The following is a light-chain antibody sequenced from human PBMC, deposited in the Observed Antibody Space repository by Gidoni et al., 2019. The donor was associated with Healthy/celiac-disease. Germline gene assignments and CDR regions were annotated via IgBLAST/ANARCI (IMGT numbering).Light chain of an antibody. CDR1: KLGDKY. CDR2: QDS. CDR3: QAWDSSIHVV. Sequence: SSDLTQPPSVSVSPGQTASITCSGDKLGDKYACWYQQKPGQSPVLVIYQDSKRPSGIPERFSGSNSGNTATLTISGTQAMDEADYYCQAWDSSIHVVFGGGTKLTVL. J-gene: IGLJ2*01. V-gene: IGLV3-1*01.